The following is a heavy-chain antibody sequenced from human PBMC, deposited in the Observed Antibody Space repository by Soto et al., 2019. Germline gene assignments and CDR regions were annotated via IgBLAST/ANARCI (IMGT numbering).Heavy chain of an antibody. CDR3: ARDHLWEFDY. V-gene: IGHV3-48*02. CDR2: INGRDGAI. D-gene: IGHD3-3*02. J-gene: IGHJ4*02. Sequence: PGGYLRLSCDSSVFSFSVYSMDWVDQAPGKGLEWVSYINGRDGAINYVDSVKGRFTISIDIAKNLLYLQMNSLRDEDTAVYFCARDHLWEFDYWGQGVLVTFS. CDR1: VFSFSVYS.